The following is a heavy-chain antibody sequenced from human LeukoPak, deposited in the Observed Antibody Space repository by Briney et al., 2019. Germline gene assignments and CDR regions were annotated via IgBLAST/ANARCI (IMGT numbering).Heavy chain of an antibody. D-gene: IGHD3-22*01. CDR1: GFTFNSYG. V-gene: IGHV3-30*02. J-gene: IGHJ4*02. CDR2: IWYDGSNK. CDR3: AKDAPLGDYYDSSGYYGW. Sequence: GGSLRLSCAASGFTFNSYGMHWVRQAPGKGLEWVAFIWYDGSNKYYTDSVKGRFTISRDNSKNTLYLQMNSLRAEDTAVYYCAKDAPLGDYYDSSGYYGWWGQGTLVTVSS.